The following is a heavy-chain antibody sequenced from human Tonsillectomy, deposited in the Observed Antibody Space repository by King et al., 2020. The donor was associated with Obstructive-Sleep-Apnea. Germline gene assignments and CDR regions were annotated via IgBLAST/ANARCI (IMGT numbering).Heavy chain of an antibody. V-gene: IGHV3-49*03. CDR1: GFTFGDYA. D-gene: IGHD2-2*01. CDR3: TRDPPDIVVVPAAEGSDY. CDR2: IRSKAYGGTT. J-gene: IGHJ4*02. Sequence: QLVESGGGLVQPGRSLRLSCTASGFTFGDYAMSWFRQAPGKGLEWVGFIRSKAYGGTTEYAASVKGRFTISRDDSKSIAYLQMNSLKTEDTAVYYCTRDPPDIVVVPAAEGSDYWGQGTLVTVSS.